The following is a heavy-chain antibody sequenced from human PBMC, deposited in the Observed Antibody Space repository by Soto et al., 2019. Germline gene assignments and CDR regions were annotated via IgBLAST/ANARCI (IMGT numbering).Heavy chain of an antibody. Sequence: GGSLRLSCAASGFSITNTWMHWVRQAPGKGLEWVGHIKSKRDGGTPRYAAAVTGRFTISRDDFRSIAYLQMNSLRSEDTAVYYCSRLARATRPEEAFDVWGRGTMVTVSS. J-gene: IGHJ3*01. CDR1: GFSITNTW. V-gene: IGHV3-15*07. CDR3: SRLARATRPEEAFDV. D-gene: IGHD5-12*01. CDR2: IKSKRDGGTP.